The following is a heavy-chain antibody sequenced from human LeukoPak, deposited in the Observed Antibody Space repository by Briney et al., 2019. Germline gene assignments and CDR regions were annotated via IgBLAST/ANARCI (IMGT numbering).Heavy chain of an antibody. CDR2: IISDDSST. CDR3: AREMEYSSGRAFDI. Sequence: GGSLRLSCAASGFTFSSYWMHWVRQTPGKGLVWVSRIISDDSSTSYADSVKGRFTISRDNAKNTPYLQMNSLRVEDTAVYYCAREMEYSSGRAFDIWGQGIMVTVSS. V-gene: IGHV3-74*01. J-gene: IGHJ3*02. D-gene: IGHD6-19*01. CDR1: GFTFSSYW.